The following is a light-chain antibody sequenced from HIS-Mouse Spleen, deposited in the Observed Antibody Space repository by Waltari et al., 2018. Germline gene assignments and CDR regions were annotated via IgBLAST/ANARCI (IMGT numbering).Light chain of an antibody. V-gene: IGLV2-11*01. CDR1: SSEVGGYNY. Sequence: QSALTQPRSVSGSPGQSVTISCTGTSSEVGGYNYVPWYQQHPGKAPKLMIYDVSKRPSGVPDRFSGSKSGNTASLTISGLQAEDEADYYCCSYAGSYNWVFGGGTKLTVL. CDR3: CSYAGSYNWV. CDR2: DVS. J-gene: IGLJ3*02.